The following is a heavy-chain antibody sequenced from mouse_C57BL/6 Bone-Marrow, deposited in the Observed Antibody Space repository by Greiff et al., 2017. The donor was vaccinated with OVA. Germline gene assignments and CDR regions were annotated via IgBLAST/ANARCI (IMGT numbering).Heavy chain of an antibody. J-gene: IGHJ4*01. D-gene: IGHD2-1*01. CDR2: ISDGGSYT. Sequence: EVNLVESGGGLVKPGGSLKLSCAASGFTFSSYAMSWVRQTPEKRLEWVATISDGGSYTYYPDNVKGRFTISRDNAKNNLYLQMSHLKSEDTAMYYCARDRGNPYAMDYWGQGTSVTVSS. V-gene: IGHV5-4*01. CDR1: GFTFSSYA. CDR3: ARDRGNPYAMDY.